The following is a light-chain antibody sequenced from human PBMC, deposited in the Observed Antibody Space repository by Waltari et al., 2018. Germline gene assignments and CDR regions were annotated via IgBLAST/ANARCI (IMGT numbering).Light chain of an antibody. CDR1: SSNVGSNY. V-gene: IGLV1-44*01. CDR3: AAWDDSLNGRSV. Sequence: QSVLTQPPSASGTPGQRVTISCSGSSSNVGSNYVNWYQQLPGTAPKLLIYSNNPRPSGVPDRFPGSKSGTSASLDISGLQAEDEADYYCAAWDDSLNGRSVFGSGTKVTVL. J-gene: IGLJ1*01. CDR2: SNN.